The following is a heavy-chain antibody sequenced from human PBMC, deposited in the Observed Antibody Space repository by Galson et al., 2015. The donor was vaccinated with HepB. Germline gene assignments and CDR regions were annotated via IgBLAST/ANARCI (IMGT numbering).Heavy chain of an antibody. V-gene: IGHV3-23*01. CDR2: ISGSGGST. CDR1: GFTFSSYA. Sequence: SLRLSCAASGFTFSSYAMSWVRQAPGKGLEWVSAISGSGGSTYYADSVKGRFTISRDNSKNTLYLQMNSLRAEDTAVYYCAKDPSGYSSSWYSLTGYYFDYWGQGTLVTVSS. CDR3: AKDPSGYSSSWYSLTGYYFDY. J-gene: IGHJ4*02. D-gene: IGHD6-13*01.